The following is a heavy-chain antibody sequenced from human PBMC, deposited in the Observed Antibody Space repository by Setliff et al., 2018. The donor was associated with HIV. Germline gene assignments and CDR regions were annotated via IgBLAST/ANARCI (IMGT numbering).Heavy chain of an antibody. V-gene: IGHV4-34*01. D-gene: IGHD2-2*01. CDR2: IYHSEYT. Sequence: SETLSLTCAVYGGSFSSYYWTWVRQPPGKGLEWIGEIYHSEYTNYNASLKSRVSMSVDKSKNQFSLKLTSVTAADTAVYYCARGHCSGTNCYGVDYYGMDVWGQGTTVTVSS. CDR3: ARGHCSGTNCYGVDYYGMDV. J-gene: IGHJ6*02. CDR1: GGSFSSYY.